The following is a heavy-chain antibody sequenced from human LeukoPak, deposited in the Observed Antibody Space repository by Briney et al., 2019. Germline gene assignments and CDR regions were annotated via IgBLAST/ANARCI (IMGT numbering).Heavy chain of an antibody. CDR2: MNPNSGNT. J-gene: IGHJ3*02. CDR1: GYTFTRYD. D-gene: IGHD1-26*01. V-gene: IGHV1-8*03. CDR3: ARLRGDAFDI. Sequence: ASVKVSCKPSGYTFTRYDINWVRQATGQGLEWMGWMNPNSGNTGYAQKFQGRVTITRNTSISTAYMELSSLRSEDTAVYYCARLRGDAFDIWGQGTMVTVSS.